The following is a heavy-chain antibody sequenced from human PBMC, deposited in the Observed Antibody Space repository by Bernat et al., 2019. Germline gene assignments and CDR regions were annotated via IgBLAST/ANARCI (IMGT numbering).Heavy chain of an antibody. J-gene: IGHJ4*02. Sequence: EVQLVQSGAEVKKPGESLKISCKGSGYSFSTHWIAWVRQMPGKGLECMGIIYPGDSDTKYSPSFQSQVTISADKTINTAYLQLSGLKASDTAMYYCAGHACGGDCYSDYWGQGTLVTVSS. D-gene: IGHD2-21*02. CDR3: AGHACGGDCYSDY. CDR2: IYPGDSDT. V-gene: IGHV5-51*01. CDR1: GYSFSTHW.